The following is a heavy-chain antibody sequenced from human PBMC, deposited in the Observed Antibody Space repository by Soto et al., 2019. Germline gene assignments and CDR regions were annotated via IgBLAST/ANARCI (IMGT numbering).Heavy chain of an antibody. CDR3: AIEGALANYYYGMED. V-gene: IGHV3-23*01. Sequence: GGSLRLSCAASGFTFSSYAMSWVRQAPGQGLEWVSAISGSGSNPYYADPVKGRFTISRDNSKNTLYLQMNSLRAEDTALYYCAIEGALANYYYGMEDWGEGTTVTVAS. D-gene: IGHD5-12*01. CDR2: ISGSGSNP. J-gene: IGHJ6*04. CDR1: GFTFSSYA.